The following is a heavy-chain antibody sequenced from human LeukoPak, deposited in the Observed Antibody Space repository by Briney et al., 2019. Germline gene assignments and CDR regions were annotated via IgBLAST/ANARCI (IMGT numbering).Heavy chain of an antibody. V-gene: IGHV1-24*01. CDR3: ATVGASLGDYYYYMDV. CDR2: FDPEDSET. Sequence: ASVKVSCKVSGYTLTELSMHWVRQAPGKGLEWMGGFDPEDSETIYAQKFQGRVTMTEDTSTDTAYMELSSLRSEDTVVYYCATVGASLGDYYYYMDVWGKGTTVTVSS. D-gene: IGHD1-26*01. CDR1: GYTLTELS. J-gene: IGHJ6*03.